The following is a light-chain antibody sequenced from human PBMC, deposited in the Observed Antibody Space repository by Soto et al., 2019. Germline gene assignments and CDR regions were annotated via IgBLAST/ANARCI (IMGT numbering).Light chain of an antibody. CDR3: QQRHMWPIT. CDR1: QSVSSNS. V-gene: IGKV3D-20*02. J-gene: IGKJ5*01. Sequence: PGERATLSRRTSQSVSSNSLAWHQQKPGQAPRLLMYAASSRAAGIPDRFSGSGSGTDFTLTISSLEPEDSAVYYCQQRHMWPITFGQGTRLEIK. CDR2: AAS.